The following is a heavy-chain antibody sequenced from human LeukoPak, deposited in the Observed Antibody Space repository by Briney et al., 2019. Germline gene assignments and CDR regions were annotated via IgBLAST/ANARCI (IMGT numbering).Heavy chain of an antibody. J-gene: IGHJ4*02. CDR2: IKQDGSEK. CDR1: GFTFSSYW. CDR3: YCAVEDY. V-gene: IGHV3-7*01. Sequence: GGSLRLSCATSGFTFSSYWMSWVRQAPGKGLEWVANIKQDGSEKNYVDSVKGRFTISRDYAKNSLYLQMNSLRAEDTAVYYCYCAVEDYWGQGTLVTVSS. D-gene: IGHD2-15*01.